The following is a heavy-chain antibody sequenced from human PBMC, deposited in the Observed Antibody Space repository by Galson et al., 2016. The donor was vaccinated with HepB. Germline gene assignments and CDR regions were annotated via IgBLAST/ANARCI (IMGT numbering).Heavy chain of an antibody. J-gene: IGHJ6*02. D-gene: IGHD3-10*01. V-gene: IGHV3-21*01. CDR1: GFTFSNFR. Sequence: SLRLSCAGSGFTFSNFRMNWVRQAPGKGLEWVSSISTTSNYINYADSVKGRFSISRDNAESSLYLQMNSLRAEDTAVYYCARDKGKGRESYYSYEGLDVWGPGTTVTVSS. CDR2: ISTTSNYI. CDR3: ARDKGKGRESYYSYEGLDV.